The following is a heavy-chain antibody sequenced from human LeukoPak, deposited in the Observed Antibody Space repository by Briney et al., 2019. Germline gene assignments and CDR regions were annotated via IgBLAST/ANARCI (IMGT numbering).Heavy chain of an antibody. CDR2: ISGSGGST. Sequence: GGSLRLSCAASGFTYSSYAMSWVRQAPGKGLEWVSAISGSGGSTYYADSVKGRFTISRDNSKNTLYLQMNSLRAEDTAVYYCAKRARGSSTSLHFDYWGQGTLVTVSS. V-gene: IGHV3-23*01. J-gene: IGHJ4*02. D-gene: IGHD2-2*01. CDR3: AKRARGSSTSLHFDY. CDR1: GFTYSSYA.